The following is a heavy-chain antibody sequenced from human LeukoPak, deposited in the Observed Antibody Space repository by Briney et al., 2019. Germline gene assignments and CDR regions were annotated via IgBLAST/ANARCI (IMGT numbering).Heavy chain of an antibody. CDR2: LSGTGLTT. Sequence: GGSLRLSCAASGFTSSSYDFSTYAMSWVRQAPGKGLEWVSGLSGTGLTTFYPDSVKGRFTISRANSKNTLYLQMNSLRADATAVYYCARGSKTAGTIYTFDYWGQGTLVTVSS. V-gene: IGHV3-23*01. D-gene: IGHD6-13*01. CDR1: GFTSSSYDFSTYA. J-gene: IGHJ4*02. CDR3: ARGSKTAGTIYTFDY.